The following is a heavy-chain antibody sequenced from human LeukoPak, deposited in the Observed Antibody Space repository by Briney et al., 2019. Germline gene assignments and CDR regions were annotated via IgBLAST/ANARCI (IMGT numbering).Heavy chain of an antibody. Sequence: PGGSLRLSCAASGFTFSGYALSWVRQAPGKGLEWVSTISGSATSTYYADSVKGRFTISRDNTRKPLYLQMNSLRDEDTAVYYCVYYDSSGYYGYPGAFDYWGQGTLVPVSS. CDR3: VYYDSSGYYGYPGAFDY. CDR2: ISGSATST. CDR1: GFTFSGYA. V-gene: IGHV3-23*01. D-gene: IGHD3-22*01. J-gene: IGHJ4*02.